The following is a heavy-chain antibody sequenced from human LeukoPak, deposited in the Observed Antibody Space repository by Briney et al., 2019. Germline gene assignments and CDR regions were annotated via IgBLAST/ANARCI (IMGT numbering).Heavy chain of an antibody. Sequence: DPSETLSLTCTVSGGSISSYYWNWIRQLPGKGLEWIGYIYYSGSTNYNPSLKSRVTISVDRSKNQFSLKLSSVTAADTAVYYCARAVARGSWFDPWGQGTLVTVSS. CDR2: IYYSGST. J-gene: IGHJ5*02. V-gene: IGHV4-59*01. CDR1: GGSISSYY. CDR3: ARAVARGSWFDP.